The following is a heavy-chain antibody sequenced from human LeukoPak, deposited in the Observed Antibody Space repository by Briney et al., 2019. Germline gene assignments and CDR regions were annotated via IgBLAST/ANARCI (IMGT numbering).Heavy chain of an antibody. CDR3: ARTTVTIWFDP. CDR2: IIPIFGTA. D-gene: IGHD4-17*01. CDR1: GGTSSSYA. J-gene: IGHJ5*02. Sequence: SVKVSFKASGGTSSSYAISWVRQAPGQGLEWVGGIIPIFGTANYAQKFQGRVTITADESTSTAYMELSSLRAEDTAVYYCARTTVTIWFDPWGLGTLASVSS. V-gene: IGHV1-69*01.